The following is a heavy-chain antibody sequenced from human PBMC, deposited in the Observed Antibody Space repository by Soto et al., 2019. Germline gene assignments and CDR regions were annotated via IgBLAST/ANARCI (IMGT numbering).Heavy chain of an antibody. CDR1: GGTFSSYA. Sequence: SVKVSCKASGGTFSSYAISWVRQAPGQGLEWMGGIIPIFGTANYAQKFQGRVTITADESTSTAYMELSSLRSEDTAVYYCARGTPSGVVVTAFDYWGQGTLVTVSS. J-gene: IGHJ4*02. CDR3: ARGTPSGVVVTAFDY. CDR2: IIPIFGTA. D-gene: IGHD2-21*02. V-gene: IGHV1-69*13.